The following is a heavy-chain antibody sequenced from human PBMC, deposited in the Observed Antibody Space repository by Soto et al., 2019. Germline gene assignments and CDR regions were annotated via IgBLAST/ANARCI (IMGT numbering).Heavy chain of an antibody. Sequence: PSETLSLTCTVSGGSISSGGYYWSWIRQHPGKGLEWIGYIYYSGSTYYNPSLKSRVTISVDTSKNQFSLKLSSVTAADTAVYYCARVLDGQLTNWFDPWGQGTLVTVSS. D-gene: IGHD6-6*01. J-gene: IGHJ5*02. CDR2: IYYSGST. CDR3: ARVLDGQLTNWFDP. CDR1: GGSISSGGYY. V-gene: IGHV4-31*03.